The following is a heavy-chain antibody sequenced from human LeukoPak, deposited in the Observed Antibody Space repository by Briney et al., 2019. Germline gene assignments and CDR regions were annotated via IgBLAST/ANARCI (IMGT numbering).Heavy chain of an antibody. CDR1: GGTFSSYA. V-gene: IGHV1-69*13. Sequence: SVKVSCKASGGTFSSYAISWVRQAPGQGLEWMGGIIPIFGTANYAQKFQGRVTITADESTSTAYMELSSLRSEDTAVYYCARSRAKSSATIFGVVIVSYYYYMDVWGKGTTVTVSS. CDR2: IIPIFGTA. J-gene: IGHJ6*03. CDR3: ARSRAKSSATIFGVVIVSYYYYMDV. D-gene: IGHD3-3*01.